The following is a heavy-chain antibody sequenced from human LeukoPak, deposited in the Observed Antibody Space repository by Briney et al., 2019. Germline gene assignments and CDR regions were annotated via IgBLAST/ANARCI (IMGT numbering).Heavy chain of an antibody. CDR2: ISSSSSYI. Sequence: GGSLRLSCAASGFTFSSYSMNWVRQAPGKGLEWVSSISSSSSYIYYADSVKGRFTISRDNAKNSLYLQMNSLRAEDTAVYYCARDPESYSTDAFDIWGQGTMVTVSS. CDR1: GFTFSSYS. CDR3: ARDPESYSTDAFDI. J-gene: IGHJ3*02. V-gene: IGHV3-21*01. D-gene: IGHD5-18*01.